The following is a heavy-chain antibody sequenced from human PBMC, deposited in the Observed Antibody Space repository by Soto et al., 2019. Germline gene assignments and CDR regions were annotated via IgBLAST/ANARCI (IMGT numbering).Heavy chain of an antibody. CDR1: GFTFSSYS. J-gene: IGHJ6*02. Sequence: GGSLRLSCAASGFTFSSYSMNWVRQAPGKGLEWVSSISSSSSSYIYYADSVKGRFTISRDNAKNSLYLQMNSLRAEDTAVYYCARDLPLADGLYYGMDVWGQGTTVTVSS. V-gene: IGHV3-21*01. CDR2: ISSSSSSYI. CDR3: ARDLPLADGLYYGMDV.